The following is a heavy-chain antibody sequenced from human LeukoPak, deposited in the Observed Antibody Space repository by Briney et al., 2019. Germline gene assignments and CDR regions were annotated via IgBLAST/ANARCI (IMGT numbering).Heavy chain of an antibody. V-gene: IGHV3-7*01. CDR3: ARAYSYVSY. J-gene: IGHJ4*02. CDR2: IKQDGSDK. Sequence: YPGGSLRLSCAASGFTFSSYWMTWVRQAPGKGLEWVAKIKQDGSDKYYVDSVKGRFTISRDNAKNSLHLQMNSLRAEDTAVYYCARAYSYVSYWGQGALVTVSS. CDR1: GFTFSSYW. D-gene: IGHD5-18*01.